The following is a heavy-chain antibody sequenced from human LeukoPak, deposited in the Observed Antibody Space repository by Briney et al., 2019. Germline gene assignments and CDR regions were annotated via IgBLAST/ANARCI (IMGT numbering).Heavy chain of an antibody. Sequence: KSGESLKISCKGSGYSFPSYWITWVRQMPGKGLEWMATIDPSDSYTNYSPSFQGHVTISADKSISTAYLQWSSLMASDTAMYYCARTYYDILTGYSLSGYWGQGTLVTVSS. V-gene: IGHV5-10-1*01. CDR3: ARTYYDILTGYSLSGY. CDR2: IDPSDSYT. J-gene: IGHJ4*02. CDR1: GYSFPSYW. D-gene: IGHD3-9*01.